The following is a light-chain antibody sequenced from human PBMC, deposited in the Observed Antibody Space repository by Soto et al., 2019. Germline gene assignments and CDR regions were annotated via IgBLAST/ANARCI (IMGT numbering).Light chain of an antibody. Sequence: QSVLTQPASVSGSPGQSIAISCTGTSSDVGGYNSVSWYQQHPGKAPKLMIYNVSNRPSGVSDRFSGSKSGHTASLTISGLQAEDEADYYCSSYTSSNTYDFGTGTKVTV. J-gene: IGLJ1*01. CDR1: SSDVGGYNS. V-gene: IGLV2-14*03. CDR2: NVS. CDR3: SSYTSSNTYD.